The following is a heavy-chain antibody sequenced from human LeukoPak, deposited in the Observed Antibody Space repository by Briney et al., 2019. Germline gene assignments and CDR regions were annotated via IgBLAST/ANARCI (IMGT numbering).Heavy chain of an antibody. CDR3: AGHHPRDTVDF. CDR2: ISDIGSI. J-gene: IGHJ4*02. V-gene: IGHV4-61*08. Sequence: SETLSLTCAVSGGSISSGGYSWSWIRQPPGKGLEWIAYISDIGSINYNPSLKSRVTISLDTSKNQFSLKLSSVTAADTAVYYCAGHHPRDTVDFWGQGTLVTVSS. CDR1: GGSISSGGYS. D-gene: IGHD1-14*01.